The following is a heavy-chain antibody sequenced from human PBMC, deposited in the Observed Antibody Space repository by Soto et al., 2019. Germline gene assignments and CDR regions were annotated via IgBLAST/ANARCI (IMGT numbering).Heavy chain of an antibody. CDR1: GFTFSSYG. CDR3: AKDPWRWLQLSYYYYGMDV. Sequence: QSGGSLRLSCAASGFTFSSYGMHWVRQAPGKGLEWVAVISYDGSNKYYADSVKGRFTISRDNSKNTLYLQMNSLRAEDTAVYYCAKDPWRWLQLSYYYYGMDVWGQGTTVTVSS. D-gene: IGHD5-12*01. J-gene: IGHJ6*02. V-gene: IGHV3-30*18. CDR2: ISYDGSNK.